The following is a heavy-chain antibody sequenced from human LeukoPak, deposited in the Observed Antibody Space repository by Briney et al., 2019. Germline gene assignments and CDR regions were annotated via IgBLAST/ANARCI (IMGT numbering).Heavy chain of an antibody. Sequence: SETLSLTCTVSGGSISSYYWSWIRQPPGKGLEWIGYIYYSGSTNYNPSLKSRVTISVDTSKNQFSLKLSSVTAADTAMYYCARRAYDSWRGYSYFDYWGQGTLVTVSS. CDR2: IYYSGST. V-gene: IGHV4-59*01. CDR3: ARRAYDSWRGYSYFDY. J-gene: IGHJ4*02. CDR1: GGSISSYY. D-gene: IGHD3-3*01.